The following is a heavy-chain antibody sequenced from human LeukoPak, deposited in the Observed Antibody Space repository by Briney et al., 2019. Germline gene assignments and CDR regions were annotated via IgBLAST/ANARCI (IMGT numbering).Heavy chain of an antibody. D-gene: IGHD4-11*01. CDR1: GGSISSGNW. CDR2: MYYSGNS. J-gene: IGHJ4*02. CDR3: VRGYSNFDY. V-gene: IGHV4-4*02. Sequence: SETLSLTCAVSGGSISSGNWWSWVRQPPGKGLEWIGNMYYSGNSYYNPSLKSRVTISLDTSKNQFSLKLSSVTAADTAVYYCVRGYSNFDYWGQGSLVTVSS.